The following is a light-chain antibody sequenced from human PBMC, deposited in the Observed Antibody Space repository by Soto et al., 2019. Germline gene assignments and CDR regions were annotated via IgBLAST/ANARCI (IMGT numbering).Light chain of an antibody. Sequence: QSVLTQPASVSGSPGQSITISCTGTSSDVGSHNLVSWYQQYPGKAPKLIIFEASKRPSGVSKRFSGSKSGSTASLTISGLQAEDEADYYCCSNAASSTYVFGSGTKLTVL. CDR3: CSNAASSTYV. CDR2: EAS. CDR1: SSDVGSHNL. J-gene: IGLJ1*01. V-gene: IGLV2-23*01.